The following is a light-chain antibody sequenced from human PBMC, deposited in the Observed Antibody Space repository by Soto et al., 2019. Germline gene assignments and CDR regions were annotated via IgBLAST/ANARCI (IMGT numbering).Light chain of an antibody. CDR3: QQYANSPIT. J-gene: IGKJ5*01. CDR1: QPVSSNF. CDR2: GVS. V-gene: IGKV3-20*01. Sequence: ELVFTQSPGTLSLSPWESADISCRASQPVSSNFLAWYQQKPGQAPRLLIYGVSSRASGIPDRFFGSGSGTDFTLTINRLEPEDFAVYYCQQYANSPITFGQGTRLEI.